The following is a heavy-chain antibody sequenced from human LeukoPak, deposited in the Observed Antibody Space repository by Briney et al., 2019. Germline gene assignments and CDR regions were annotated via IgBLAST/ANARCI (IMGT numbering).Heavy chain of an antibody. CDR1: GFPFRSHS. Sequence: PGGSLRLSCAASGFPFRSHSMNWVRQAPGQGLEWVSFISSSSSFIDYADSVKGRFNISRDNANKIVYLQMNSLRPEDTAVYYCAKGPYSSGSLGNWGQGTLVTVSS. D-gene: IGHD3-22*01. CDR3: AKGPYSSGSLGN. V-gene: IGHV3-21*04. CDR2: ISSSSSFI. J-gene: IGHJ4*02.